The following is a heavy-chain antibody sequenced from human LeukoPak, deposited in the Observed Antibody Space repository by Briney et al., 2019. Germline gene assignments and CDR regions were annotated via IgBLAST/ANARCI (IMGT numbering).Heavy chain of an antibody. CDR1: GFTFSNYP. V-gene: IGHV3-23*01. Sequence: GGSLRLSCAASGFTFSNYPMSWVRQAPGRGLEWVSAISGSGGSTDYADSVKGRFTISRDSSKNTLYLQMNSLRAEDTAVYYCARIPPSYSSGWYEKYFQHWGQGTLVTVSS. D-gene: IGHD6-19*01. CDR2: ISGSGGST. CDR3: ARIPPSYSSGWYEKYFQH. J-gene: IGHJ1*01.